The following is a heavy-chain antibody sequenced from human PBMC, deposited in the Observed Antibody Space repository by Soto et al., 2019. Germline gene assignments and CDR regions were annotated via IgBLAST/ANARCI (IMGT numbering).Heavy chain of an antibody. Sequence: GGSLRLSCASSGFTFSSYAMHWVRQAPGKGLAWVAVISYDGSNKYYADSVKGRFTISRDNSKNTLYLQMNSLRAEDTAVYYCARELRDIVVVVAASKVPGFDAFDIWGQGTMVTVSS. CDR2: ISYDGSNK. J-gene: IGHJ3*02. CDR1: GFTFSSYA. D-gene: IGHD2-15*01. V-gene: IGHV3-30-3*01. CDR3: ARELRDIVVVVAASKVPGFDAFDI.